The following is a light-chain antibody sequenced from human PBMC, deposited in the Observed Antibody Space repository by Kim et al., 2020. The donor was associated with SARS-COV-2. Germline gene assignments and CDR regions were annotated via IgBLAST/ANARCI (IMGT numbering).Light chain of an antibody. Sequence: ETVLTQSPAILSLSLGERATLSCRASQSVSRSYLAWYQQKPGQAPRLLIYGASSRATGIPDRFSGSGSGTDFTLTISRLAPEDFAVYYCQQYSSSPFTFGPGTKVDIK. CDR2: GAS. V-gene: IGKV3-20*01. CDR1: QSVSRSY. CDR3: QQYSSSPFT. J-gene: IGKJ3*01.